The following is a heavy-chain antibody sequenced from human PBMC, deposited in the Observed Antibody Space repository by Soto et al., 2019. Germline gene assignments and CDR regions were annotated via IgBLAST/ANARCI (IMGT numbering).Heavy chain of an antibody. D-gene: IGHD5-12*01. J-gene: IGHJ4*02. CDR2: IRGNGDSP. V-gene: IGHV3-64D*06. Sequence: LRLPCSASGFTFSSYTMHWVRQAPGKGLDYVSGIRGNGDSPFYADSVKGRFTISRDNSKNALYLLMSSLSADDTAVYYCVKSRGGNNFDFFDWGQGALVTVSS. CDR1: GFTFSSYT. CDR3: VKSRGGNNFDFFD.